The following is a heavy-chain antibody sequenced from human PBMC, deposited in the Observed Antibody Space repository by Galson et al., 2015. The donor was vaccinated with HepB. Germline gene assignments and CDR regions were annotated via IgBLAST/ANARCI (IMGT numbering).Heavy chain of an antibody. CDR2: TYYRSKWYY. Sequence: CAISGDSVSSKSAAWNWIRQSPSRSLEWLGRTYYRSKWYYDYAVSVKSRITINPDTSKNQFSLQLNSATPEDTAVYYCAREEGEVADFFFDYWGQGTLVTVSS. CDR3: AREEGEVADFFFDY. D-gene: IGHD6-19*01. CDR1: GDSVSSKSAA. V-gene: IGHV6-1*01. J-gene: IGHJ4*02.